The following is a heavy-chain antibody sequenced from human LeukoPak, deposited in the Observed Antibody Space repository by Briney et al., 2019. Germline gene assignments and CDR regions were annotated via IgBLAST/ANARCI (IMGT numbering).Heavy chain of an antibody. D-gene: IGHD5-18*01. CDR2: IIPISGTA. Sequence: ASVKVSCKASGGTFSSYAISWVRQAPGQGLEWMGGIIPISGTANYAQKFQGRVTITTDESTSTAYMELSSLRSEDTAVYYCARTGRGYRFEYYFDYWGQGTLVTVSS. V-gene: IGHV1-69*05. J-gene: IGHJ4*02. CDR1: GGTFSSYA. CDR3: ARTGRGYRFEYYFDY.